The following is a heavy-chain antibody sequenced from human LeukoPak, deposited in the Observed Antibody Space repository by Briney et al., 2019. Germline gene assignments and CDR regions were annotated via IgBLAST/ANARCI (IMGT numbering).Heavy chain of an antibody. CDR1: GYIFTSYG. J-gene: IGHJ6*03. V-gene: IGHV1-18*01. Sequence: GASVKVSCKASGYIFTSYGISWVRQAAGQGLEWMGRISAYNGNTNYAQKLQGRVTMTTDTSTSTAYMELRSLRSDDTAVYYCARVGKDYYYYYMDVWGKGTTVTVSS. CDR2: ISAYNGNT. CDR3: ARVGKDYYYYYMDV.